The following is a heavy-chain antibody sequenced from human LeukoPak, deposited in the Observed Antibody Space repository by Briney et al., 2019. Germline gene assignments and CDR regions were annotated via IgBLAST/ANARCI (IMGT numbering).Heavy chain of an antibody. D-gene: IGHD6-19*01. CDR3: AIHSSGWGRVY. CDR1: GRTFSSYA. Sequence: SSVKVSCKASGRTFSSYAISWVRQAPGQGLEWMGGIIPIFGTANYAQKFQGRVTITTDESTSTAYMELSSLRSEHTAVYYCAIHSSGWGRVYWGQGTLVTVSS. V-gene: IGHV1-69*05. CDR2: IIPIFGTA. J-gene: IGHJ4*02.